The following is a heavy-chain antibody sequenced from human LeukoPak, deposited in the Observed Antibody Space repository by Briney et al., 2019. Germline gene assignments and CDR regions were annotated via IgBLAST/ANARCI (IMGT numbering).Heavy chain of an antibody. J-gene: IGHJ4*02. Sequence: PSETLSLTCAVYGGFFSGYYWSWIRQPPGKGLEWIGEINHSGSTKYNPSLKSRVTISVDTSKNQFSLKLSSVTAADTAVYYCARNDSVAGTTFDYWGQGTLVTVSS. V-gene: IGHV4-34*01. CDR3: ARNDSVAGTTFDY. CDR1: GGFFSGYY. D-gene: IGHD6-19*01. CDR2: INHSGST.